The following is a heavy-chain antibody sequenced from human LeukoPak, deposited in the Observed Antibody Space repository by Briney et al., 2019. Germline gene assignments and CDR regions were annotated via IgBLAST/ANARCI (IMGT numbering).Heavy chain of an antibody. Sequence: AGGSLRLSCAASGFTFSSYGMHWVRQAPGKGLEYVSAISNNGGSTFYASSVKGRFTISRDNSKNTLYLQMNSLRAEDSAEYYCAKSLLTTATGTGRAFDIWGQGTMVTVSA. D-gene: IGHD1-1*01. CDR2: ISNNGGST. CDR1: GFTFSSYG. V-gene: IGHV3-64*01. J-gene: IGHJ3*02. CDR3: AKSLLTTATGTGRAFDI.